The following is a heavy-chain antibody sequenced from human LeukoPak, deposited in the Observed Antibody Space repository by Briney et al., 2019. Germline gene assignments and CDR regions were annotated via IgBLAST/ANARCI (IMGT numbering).Heavy chain of an antibody. Sequence: PGESLKISCKGSGYSFTSYWIGWVRQMPGKGLEWMGIIYPGDSDTRYSPSFQGQVTISADKSISTAYLQWSSLKASDTAMYYCARSRYSGSYYYYYYMDVWGKGTTVTVSS. D-gene: IGHD1-26*01. V-gene: IGHV5-51*01. CDR2: IYPGDSDT. CDR1: GYSFTSYW. J-gene: IGHJ6*03. CDR3: ARSRYSGSYYYYYYMDV.